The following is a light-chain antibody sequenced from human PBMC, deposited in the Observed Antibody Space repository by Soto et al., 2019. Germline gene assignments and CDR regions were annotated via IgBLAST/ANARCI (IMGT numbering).Light chain of an antibody. CDR3: ISYTSSSNLGV. CDR1: SSDVGGYNY. CDR2: DVS. V-gene: IGLV2-14*01. Sequence: QSALTQPASVSGSPGQSITISCTGTSSDVGGYNYVSWYQQHPGKAPKLMIYDVSNRPSGVSNRFSGSKSGNTASLTISGLQAEDEADYYCISYTSSSNLGVFGGGTKVTVL. J-gene: IGLJ2*01.